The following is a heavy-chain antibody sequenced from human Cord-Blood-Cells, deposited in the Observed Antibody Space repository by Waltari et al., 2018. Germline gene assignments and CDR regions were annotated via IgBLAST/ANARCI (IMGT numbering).Heavy chain of an antibody. CDR3: AAGIAVAVWYFEL. CDR1: GSSISSSSYY. Sequence: QLHLQESGPGLVKPSETLSLTCTLSGSSISSSSYYWGWIRQPPGKGLEWIGGIYYSGSTYYNPCLNSRVTRSVGTSNIQFSLTLSAVTASDTAVYYCAAGIAVAVWYFELWGRGTLVTVSS. CDR2: IYYSGST. D-gene: IGHD6-19*01. V-gene: IGHV4-39*01. J-gene: IGHJ2*01.